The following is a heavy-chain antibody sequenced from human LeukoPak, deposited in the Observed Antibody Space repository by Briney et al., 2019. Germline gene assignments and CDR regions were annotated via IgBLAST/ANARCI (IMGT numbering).Heavy chain of an antibody. Sequence: PSETPSLTCTVSGDSIRSNNYYWGWIRQPPGKGLEWIGSIYDTGSTFYNPSLKSRVIISVDTSKNQFSLKLSSVTAADTAVYYCQSRFLEWLLDYWGQGILVTVSS. CDR1: GDSIRSNNYY. J-gene: IGHJ4*02. D-gene: IGHD3-3*01. CDR2: IYDTGST. CDR3: QSRFLEWLLDY. V-gene: IGHV4-39*05.